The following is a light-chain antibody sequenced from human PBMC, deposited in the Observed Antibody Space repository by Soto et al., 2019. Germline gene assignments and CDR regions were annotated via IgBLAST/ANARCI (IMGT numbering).Light chain of an antibody. CDR1: QSVLYSSNNKNY. Sequence: DIVMTQSPDSLAVSLGERATINCKSSQSVLYSSNNKNYLAWYQQKPGQPPKLLIYWASTREFGVPGRFSGSGSGTDFTLTISSLQAEDVAVYYCQQYHSTPKTFGQGTKVEIK. V-gene: IGKV4-1*01. CDR2: WAS. J-gene: IGKJ1*01. CDR3: QQYHSTPKT.